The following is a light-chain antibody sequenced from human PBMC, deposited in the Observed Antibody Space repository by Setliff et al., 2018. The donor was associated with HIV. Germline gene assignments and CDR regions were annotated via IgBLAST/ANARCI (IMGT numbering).Light chain of an antibody. V-gene: IGLV2-23*02. CDR1: SSDVGGYYL. J-gene: IGLJ1*01. Sequence: QSALAQPASVSGSPGQSITISCTGTSSDVGGYYLVSWYQHHPGKVPKLLIYEVDKRPSGVSDRFSGSKSGNTASLRISGLQTDDEADYYCCSYAGSRSFVFATGTKV. CDR2: EVD. CDR3: CSYAGSRSFV.